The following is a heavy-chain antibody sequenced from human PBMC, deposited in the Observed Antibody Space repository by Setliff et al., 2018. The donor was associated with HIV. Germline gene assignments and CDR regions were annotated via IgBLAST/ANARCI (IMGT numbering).Heavy chain of an antibody. D-gene: IGHD3-10*01. V-gene: IGHV4-39*07. CDR3: ARDPWVRGVIMAPDY. CDR1: GGSISSSSYY. CDR2: IYYSGST. Sequence: SETLSLTCTVSGGSISSSSYYWGWIRQPPGKGLEWIGTIYYSGSTYYNTSLKSRVTISVDTSKNQFSLKLSSVTAADTAVYCCARDPWVRGVIMAPDYWGQGTLVTVPS. J-gene: IGHJ4*02.